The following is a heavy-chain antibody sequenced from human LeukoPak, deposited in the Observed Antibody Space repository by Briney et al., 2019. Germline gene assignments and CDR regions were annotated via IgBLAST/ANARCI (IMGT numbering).Heavy chain of an antibody. CDR3: ARSYRRVVRHWYFDL. Sequence: GASVKVSCKASGYTFTGYYMHWVRQAPGQGLEWMGIINPSGGSTSYAQKFQGRVTMTRDTSTSTVYMELSSLRSEDTAVYYCARSYRRVVRHWYFDLWGRGTLVTVSS. V-gene: IGHV1-46*01. D-gene: IGHD3-10*01. J-gene: IGHJ2*01. CDR1: GYTFTGYY. CDR2: INPSGGST.